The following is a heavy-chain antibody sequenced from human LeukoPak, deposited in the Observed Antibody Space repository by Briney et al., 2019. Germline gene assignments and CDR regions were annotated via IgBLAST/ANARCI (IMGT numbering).Heavy chain of an antibody. Sequence: PSETLSLTCTVSGGSISSYYWSWIRQPPGKGLEWIEYIYTSGSTNYNPSLKSRVTISVDTSKNQFSLKLSSVTAADTAVYYCARRAYSSSSFWFDPWGQGTLVTVSS. J-gene: IGHJ5*02. D-gene: IGHD6-6*01. CDR2: IYTSGST. V-gene: IGHV4-4*09. CDR1: GGSISSYY. CDR3: ARRAYSSSSFWFDP.